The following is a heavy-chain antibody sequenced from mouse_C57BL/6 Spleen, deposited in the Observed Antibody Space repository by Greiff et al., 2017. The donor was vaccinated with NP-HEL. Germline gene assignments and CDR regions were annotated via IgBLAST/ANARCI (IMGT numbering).Heavy chain of an antibody. Sequence: QVQLQQSGAELVRPGSSVKLSCKASGYTFTSYWMHWVKQRPIQGLEWIGNIDPSDSETHYNQKFKDKATLTVDKSSSTAYMQLSSLTSEDSAVYYCARESELGQDWFAYWGQGTLVTVSA. CDR3: ARESELGQDWFAY. V-gene: IGHV1-52*01. D-gene: IGHD4-1*01. J-gene: IGHJ3*01. CDR2: IDPSDSET. CDR1: GYTFTSYW.